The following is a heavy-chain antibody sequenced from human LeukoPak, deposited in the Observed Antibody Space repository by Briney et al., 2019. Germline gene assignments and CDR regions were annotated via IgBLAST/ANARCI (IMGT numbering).Heavy chain of an antibody. CDR1: GYTFTGHY. CDR2: INPNSGGT. V-gene: IGHV1-2*02. CDR3: ARVTDYGDYGPSDYFDC. D-gene: IGHD4-17*01. Sequence: ASVKVSCKASGYTFTGHYMHWVRQAPGQGLEWMGWINPNSGGTNYAQKFQGRVTMTRDTSISTAYMELRRLRSDDTAVYYCARVTDYGDYGPSDYFDCWGQGTLVTVSS. J-gene: IGHJ4*02.